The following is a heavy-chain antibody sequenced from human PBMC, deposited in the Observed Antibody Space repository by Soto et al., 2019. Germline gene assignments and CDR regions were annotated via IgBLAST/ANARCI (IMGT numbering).Heavy chain of an antibody. V-gene: IGHV4-31*03. J-gene: IGHJ6*02. CDR1: GASITGGGYF. CDR3: ARGHYQFYAMDV. CDR2: IYYSGHD. Sequence: SETLSLTCSFSGASITGGGYFWTWDRQHPARGLEWIGYIYYSGHDHYNPSLESRVTISVDTSNNQFSLKLSSMTAADTAVYYCARGHYQFYAMDVWGQGTPVTVSS.